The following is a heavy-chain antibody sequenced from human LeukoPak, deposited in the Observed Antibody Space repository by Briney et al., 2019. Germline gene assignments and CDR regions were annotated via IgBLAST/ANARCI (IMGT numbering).Heavy chain of an antibody. Sequence: DTLSLTCTLSGGSLIGHWSSWTRHPPRRGRECIGYIYYSGNTNYNPPLNTRVTIPVDTSKNQFSLNLRSVTAADTAVYYCAGLHFAAAEEFDPWGQGTLVTVFS. CDR1: GGSLIGHW. CDR2: IYYSGNT. V-gene: IGHV4-59*08. J-gene: IGHJ5*02. D-gene: IGHD6-13*01. CDR3: AGLHFAAAEEFDP.